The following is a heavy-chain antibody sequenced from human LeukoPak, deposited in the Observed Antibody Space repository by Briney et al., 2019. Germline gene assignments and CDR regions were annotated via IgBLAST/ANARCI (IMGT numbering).Heavy chain of an antibody. CDR1: GFTFSSYE. D-gene: IGHD6-19*01. Sequence: PGGSLRLSCAASGFTFSSYEMNWVRQAPGKGLEWVSYISSSGSTRYYAGSVKGRFTISRDNAKNSLYLQMNSLRAEDTAVYYCAKDLYSSGWFFDYWGQGTLVTVSS. CDR2: ISSSGSTR. CDR3: AKDLYSSGWFFDY. J-gene: IGHJ4*02. V-gene: IGHV3-48*03.